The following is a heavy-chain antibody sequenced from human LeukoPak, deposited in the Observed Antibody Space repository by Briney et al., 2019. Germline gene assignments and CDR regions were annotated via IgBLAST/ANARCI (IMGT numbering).Heavy chain of an antibody. CDR3: ASVAESGY. V-gene: IGHV3-23*01. J-gene: IGHJ4*02. CDR2: ISGSGGST. Sequence: GGSLRLSCAVSGFIVTSSYAMSWVRQAPGKGLEWVSAISGSGGSTYYADSVKGRFTISRDNSKNTLYLQMNSLRAEDTAVYYCASVAESGYWGQGTLVTVSS. CDR1: GFIVTSSYA. D-gene: IGHD6-19*01.